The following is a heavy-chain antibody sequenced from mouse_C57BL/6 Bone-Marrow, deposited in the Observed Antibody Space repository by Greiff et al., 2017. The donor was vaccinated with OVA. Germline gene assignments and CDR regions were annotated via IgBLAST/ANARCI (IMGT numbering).Heavy chain of an antibody. D-gene: IGHD2-3*01. Sequence: QVQLKQPGAELVKPGASVKLSCKASGYTFTSYWMHWVKQRPGQGLEWIGMIHPNSGSTNYNEKFKSKATLTVDKSSSTAYMQLSSLTSEDSAVYYCARKDDGYPAWFAYWGQGTLVTVSA. CDR1: GYTFTSYW. V-gene: IGHV1-64*01. J-gene: IGHJ3*01. CDR2: IHPNSGST. CDR3: ARKDDGYPAWFAY.